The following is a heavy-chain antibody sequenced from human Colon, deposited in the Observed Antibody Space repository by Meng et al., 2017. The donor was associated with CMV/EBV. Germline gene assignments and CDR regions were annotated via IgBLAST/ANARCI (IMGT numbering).Heavy chain of an antibody. CDR1: GFTFSGSA. CDR3: TSDSSSSRTYYYYYGMDV. V-gene: IGHV3-73*01. Sequence: GESLKISCAASGFTFSGSAMYWVRQASGKGLEWVGRIRSKANSYATAYAASVKGRFTISRDDSKNTAYLQMNSLKTEDTAVYYCTSDSSSSRTYYYYYGMDVWGQGTTVTVSS. CDR2: IRSKANSYAT. J-gene: IGHJ6*02. D-gene: IGHD6-6*01.